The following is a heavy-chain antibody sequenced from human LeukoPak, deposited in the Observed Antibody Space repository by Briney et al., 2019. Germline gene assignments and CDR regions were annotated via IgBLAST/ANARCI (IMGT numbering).Heavy chain of an antibody. V-gene: IGHV3-30*04. D-gene: IGHD1-26*01. CDR1: GFTFSSYA. J-gene: IGHJ6*02. CDR2: ISYDGSNK. CDR3: AKVMAPTTNYYGMDV. Sequence: PGGSLRLSCAASGFTFSSYAMHWVRQAPGKGLEWVAVISYDGSNKYYADSVKGRFTISRDNSKNTLYLQMNSLRAEDTAVYYCAKVMAPTTNYYGMDVWGQGTTVTVSS.